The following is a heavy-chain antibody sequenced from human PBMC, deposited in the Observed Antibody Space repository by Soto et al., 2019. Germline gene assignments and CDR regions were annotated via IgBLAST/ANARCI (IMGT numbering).Heavy chain of an antibody. V-gene: IGHV1-24*01. D-gene: IGHD6-19*01. CDR2: FDPEDGET. J-gene: IGHJ4*02. Sequence: RASVKVSCKVSGYTLTELSMHWVRQAPGKGLEWMGGFDPEDGETIYAQKFQGRVTMTEDTSTDTAYMELSSLRSEDTAVYYCAKVARVAGYFDYWGQGTLVTVSS. CDR1: GYTLTELS. CDR3: AKVARVAGYFDY.